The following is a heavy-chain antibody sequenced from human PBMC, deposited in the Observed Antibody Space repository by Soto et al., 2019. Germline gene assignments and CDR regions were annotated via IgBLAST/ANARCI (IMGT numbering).Heavy chain of an antibody. CDR2: IKSDGSST. V-gene: IGHV3-23*01. CDR1: GFSFDNYG. D-gene: IGHD3-16*01. Sequence: EVQLLESGGDLVQPGGSLRLSCVGSGFSFDNYGMSWVRPAPGKGLEWVSAIKSDGSSTYYAASVKDRFTISRDNSKNTLYLQLNSLRAEDTAVYYCAQLGLMTFSHKHYFNHWGRGTLVTVSS. J-gene: IGHJ4*02. CDR3: AQLGLMTFSHKHYFNH.